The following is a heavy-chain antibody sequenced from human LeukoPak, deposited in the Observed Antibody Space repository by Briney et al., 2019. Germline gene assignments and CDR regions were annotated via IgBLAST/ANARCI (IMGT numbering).Heavy chain of an antibody. CDR1: GFTFSSYS. V-gene: IGHV3-48*04. J-gene: IGHJ4*02. D-gene: IGHD2-2*01. CDR3: ARDGMGQLLGGIDY. Sequence: PGGSLRLSCAASGFTFSSYSMNWVRQAPGKGLEWVSYISSSSSTIYYADSVKGRFTISRDNAKNSLYLQMNSLRAEDTAVYYCARDGMGQLLGGIDYWGQGTLVTVSS. CDR2: ISSSSSTI.